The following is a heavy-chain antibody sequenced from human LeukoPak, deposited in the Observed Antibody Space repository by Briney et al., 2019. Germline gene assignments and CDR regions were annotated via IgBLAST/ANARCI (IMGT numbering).Heavy chain of an antibody. CDR1: GGSISSSRDY. CDR3: ARRVSSGIYPRVDP. J-gene: IGHJ5*02. CDR2: IYYSGST. D-gene: IGHD3-10*01. Sequence: SETLSLTCIVSGGSISSSRDYWAWIRQPPGKGLEWIGSIYYSGSTYYNPSLKSRVTISVDTSKNQFSLKLSSVTAADTAVYYCARRVSSGIYPRVDPWGQGTLVTVSS. V-gene: IGHV4-39*01.